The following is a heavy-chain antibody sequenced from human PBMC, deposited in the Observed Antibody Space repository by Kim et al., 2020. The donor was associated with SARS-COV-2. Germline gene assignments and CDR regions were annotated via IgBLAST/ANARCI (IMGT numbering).Heavy chain of an antibody. J-gene: IGHJ4*02. V-gene: IGHV3-30*02. D-gene: IGHD2-15*01. Sequence: YADSVKGRFTISRDNSKNTLYLQMNSLRAEDTAVYYCAKAPFEVAGYFDYWGQGTLVTVSS. CDR3: AKAPFEVAGYFDY.